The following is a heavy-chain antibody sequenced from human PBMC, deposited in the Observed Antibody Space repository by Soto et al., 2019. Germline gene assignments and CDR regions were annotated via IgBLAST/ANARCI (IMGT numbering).Heavy chain of an antibody. J-gene: IGHJ6*02. CDR2: ISAYNGDT. Sequence: QVQLVQSEAEVRKPGASVKVSCKASGYSFTTHGISWVRRAPGHGLEWMGWISAYNGDTHYVQRFQGRLTMTTDTSTSTACMELRSLTSDDTAVYYCARDPPFSGILRGTPLMDVWGQGTTVTVSS. CDR1: GYSFTTHG. D-gene: IGHD4-17*01. CDR3: ARDPPFSGILRGTPLMDV. V-gene: IGHV1-18*04.